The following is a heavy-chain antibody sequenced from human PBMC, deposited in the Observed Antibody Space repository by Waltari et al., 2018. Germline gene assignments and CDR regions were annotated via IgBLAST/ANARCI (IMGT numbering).Heavy chain of an antibody. Sequence: VLEAGGGLIQPGGSRRLSCVGSGISVSSNYMSWVRQAPGKGLEWVSVLYGDGRTYYAESVKGRFIISRDNSKNTVYFQMNRLQTEDTAVYFCVRGVAGGFDIWGQGTLVTVSS. CDR3: VRGVAGGFDI. V-gene: IGHV3-53*01. D-gene: IGHD6-19*01. J-gene: IGHJ3*02. CDR2: LYGDGRT. CDR1: GISVSSNY.